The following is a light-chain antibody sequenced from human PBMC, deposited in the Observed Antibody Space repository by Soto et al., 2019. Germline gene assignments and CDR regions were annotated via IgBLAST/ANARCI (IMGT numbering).Light chain of an antibody. J-gene: IGKJ2*01. CDR1: QVIGSRY. CDR3: QQFGSSIPHT. V-gene: IGKV3-20*01. Sequence: EIVMTQSPGTLSLSPGERATISCRASQVIGSRYLAWYHQKSGQAPRLLIYGASSSATGIPDRFSGSGSGRDFTLTISRLEPEDFGVYYCQQFGSSIPHTFGQGTKLEIK. CDR2: GAS.